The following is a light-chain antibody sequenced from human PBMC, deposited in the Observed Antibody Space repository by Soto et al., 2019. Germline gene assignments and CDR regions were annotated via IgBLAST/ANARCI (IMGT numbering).Light chain of an antibody. CDR1: QSISTR. J-gene: IGKJ2*01. CDR3: QHYDSYPYT. CDR2: DAS. V-gene: IGKV1-5*01. Sequence: SEGDTVTITCRASQSISTRMAWYQQKPGKAPRLLIFDASTLEGGVPSRFSGSASGTEFTLTISSLQPDDFATYYCQHYDSYPYTFGQGTKVDIK.